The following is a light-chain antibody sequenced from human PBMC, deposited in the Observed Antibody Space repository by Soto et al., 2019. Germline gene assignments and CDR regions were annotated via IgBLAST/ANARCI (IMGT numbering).Light chain of an antibody. Sequence: IQMTQCSSSLSASVGDSVTITCRPSLDISNYLAWYQQKPGKVHILLIYDTSTRAPGISARFSGSGSGTEFTLTIRRLQSEDFAVYYCQESNQWPPGMFGPGTKVDIK. CDR1: LDISNY. J-gene: IGKJ1*01. CDR2: DTS. CDR3: QESNQWPPGM. V-gene: IGKV1-27*01.